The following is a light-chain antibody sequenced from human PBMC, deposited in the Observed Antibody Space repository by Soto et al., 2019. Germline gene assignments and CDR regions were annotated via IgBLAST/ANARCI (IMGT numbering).Light chain of an antibody. Sequence: QSALTQPASVSGSPGQSITISCTGTSSDVGAYNFVSWYQQHPGKAPKLMIYDVTHRPSGVSSRFSGSKSGNTASLAISGLQDEEEADYYCTSYTTRNTLVFGGGTKVTVL. CDR3: TSYTTRNTLV. CDR2: DVT. J-gene: IGLJ2*01. CDR1: SSDVGAYNF. V-gene: IGLV2-14*03.